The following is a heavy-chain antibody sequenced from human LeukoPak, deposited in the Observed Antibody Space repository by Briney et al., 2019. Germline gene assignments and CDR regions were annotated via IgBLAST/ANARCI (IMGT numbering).Heavy chain of an antibody. V-gene: IGHV3-23*01. Sequence: HPGGSLRLSCAASGFTFSSYGMSWVRQAPGKGLEWVSGISGSGGSTYYADSVKGRFTISRDNSKNTLYLQMNSLRAEDTAVYYCAKSRSGRHYWGQGTLVTVSS. CDR2: ISGSGGST. J-gene: IGHJ4*02. CDR1: GFTFSSYG. D-gene: IGHD5-12*01. CDR3: AKSRSGRHY.